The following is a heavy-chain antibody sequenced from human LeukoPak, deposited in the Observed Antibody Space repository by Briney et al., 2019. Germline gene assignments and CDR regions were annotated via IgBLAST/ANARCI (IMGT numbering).Heavy chain of an antibody. Sequence: SVKVSCKASGGTFSSYAISWVRQAPGQGLEWMGGIIPIFGTANYAQKFQGRVTITADESTSTAYMELSSLRSEDTAVYYCARAPADWGSGSYYRNDAFDIWGQGTMVTVSS. D-gene: IGHD3-10*01. CDR2: IIPIFGTA. CDR1: GGTFSSYA. V-gene: IGHV1-69*13. J-gene: IGHJ3*02. CDR3: ARAPADWGSGSYYRNDAFDI.